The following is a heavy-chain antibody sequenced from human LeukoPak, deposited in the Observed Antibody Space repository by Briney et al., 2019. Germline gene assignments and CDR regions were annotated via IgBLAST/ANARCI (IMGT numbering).Heavy chain of an antibody. CDR2: ISGSGGST. D-gene: IGHD3-3*01. J-gene: IGHJ4*02. Sequence: PGGSLRLSCAASGFTFSSYAMSWVRQAPGKGLEWVSAISGSGGSTYYADSVKGRFTISRDNSKDTLYLQMNSLRAEDTAVYYCAKVNDFWSGYKDYWGQGTLVTVSS. CDR3: AKVNDFWSGYKDY. V-gene: IGHV3-23*01. CDR1: GFTFSSYA.